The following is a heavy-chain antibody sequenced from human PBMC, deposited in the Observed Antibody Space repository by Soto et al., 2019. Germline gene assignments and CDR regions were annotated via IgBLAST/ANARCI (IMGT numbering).Heavy chain of an antibody. Sequence: PSETLSLTCAVYGGSFSGYYWSWNRQPPGKGLEWIGEINHSGSTNYNPSLKSRVTISVDTPKNQFSLKLSSVTAADTAVYYCAREWGWAVAANLRFDPCGQGTLVTVSS. CDR1: GGSFSGYY. V-gene: IGHV4-34*01. D-gene: IGHD2-15*01. CDR2: INHSGST. J-gene: IGHJ5*02. CDR3: AREWGWAVAANLRFDP.